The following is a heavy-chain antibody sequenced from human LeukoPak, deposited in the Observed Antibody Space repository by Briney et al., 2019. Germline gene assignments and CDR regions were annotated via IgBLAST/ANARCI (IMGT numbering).Heavy chain of an antibody. J-gene: IGHJ2*01. CDR3: ARGSPTPNSRYFDF. CDR1: EFTLKDYW. D-gene: IGHD4-11*01. Sequence: PGGSLRLSCEASEFTLKDYWMHWVRQGPGKGLVWVSRINSDGSSASYADSVKGRFTISRDNAKNTLYLQMNSLRAEDTAVYYCARGSPTPNSRYFDFWGRGTLVTVSS. CDR2: INSDGSSA. V-gene: IGHV3-74*01.